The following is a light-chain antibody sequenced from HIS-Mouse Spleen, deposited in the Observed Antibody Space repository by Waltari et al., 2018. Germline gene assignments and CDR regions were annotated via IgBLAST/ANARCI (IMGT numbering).Light chain of an antibody. CDR3: SSYTSSSTWV. J-gene: IGLJ3*02. Sequence: QSALTQPASVSVSPGQSITISCPGTSSDFGGYNYFSWYQQHPGKAPQLMIYDVSNRPSGVSNRFSGSKSGNTASLSISGLQAEDEAEYYCSSYTSSSTWVFGGGTKLTVL. CDR1: SSDFGGYNY. CDR2: DVS. V-gene: IGLV2-14*03.